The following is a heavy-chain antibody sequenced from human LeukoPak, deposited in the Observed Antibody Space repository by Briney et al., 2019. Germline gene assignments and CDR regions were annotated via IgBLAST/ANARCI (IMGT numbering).Heavy chain of an antibody. D-gene: IGHD5-18*01. CDR1: GFTFSSYV. V-gene: IGHV3-30*01. CDR3: ARDVAGDTAMVDY. J-gene: IGHJ4*02. CDR2: ITYDASNK. Sequence: GGSLRLSCEASGFTFSSYVIPWVRQALGKALEWVSVITYDASNKYYADSVKGRFTISRDNSKNTLYLQMNSLRAEDTAVYYCARDVAGDTAMVDYWGQGTLVTVSS.